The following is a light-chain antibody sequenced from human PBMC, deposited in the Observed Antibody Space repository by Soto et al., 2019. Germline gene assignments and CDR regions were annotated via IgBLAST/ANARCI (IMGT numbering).Light chain of an antibody. CDR1: SSDLAINNY. Sequence: QSVLTQPASVSGSPGQSITISCSGTSSDLAINNYVSYYQHQAGNAPKLMIYQVTNRPSRVSKRSSGTRSGNTASLTISWLQAEDEAYYCCSSYTGSSNYVFGTGTKVTVL. CDR2: QVT. V-gene: IGLV2-14*01. J-gene: IGLJ1*01. CDR3: SSYTGSSNYV.